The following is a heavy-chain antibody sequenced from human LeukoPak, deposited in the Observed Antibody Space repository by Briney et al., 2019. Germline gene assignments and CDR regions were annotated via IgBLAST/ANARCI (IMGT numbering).Heavy chain of an antibody. V-gene: IGHV5-51*01. J-gene: IGHJ4*02. D-gene: IGHD3-10*01. CDR1: GYSFTSYW. CDR3: ARLLPYITMVRGVPDY. CDR2: IYPGDSDT. Sequence: GESLKISCKGSGYSFTSYWIGWVRQMPGKGLEWMGIIYPGDSDTRYSPSFQGQVTISADKSISTAYLQWSSLKASDTAMYYCARLLPYITMVRGVPDYWGQGTLVTVSS.